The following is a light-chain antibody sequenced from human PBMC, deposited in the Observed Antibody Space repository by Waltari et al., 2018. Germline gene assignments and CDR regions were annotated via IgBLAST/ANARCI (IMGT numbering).Light chain of an antibody. CDR2: LAS. V-gene: IGKV2-28*01. CDR3: MQALQTPLFT. CDR1: QSLLLSNGYTF. J-gene: IGKJ3*01. Sequence: DIVMTQSPLSLPVTPGEPASISCRSSQSLLLSNGYTFLDWYLQKPGQSPQLLIYLASNRASGVPDRFSGSGSGTDFTLKISRVEAEDVGVYYCMQALQTPLFTFGPGTKVDIK.